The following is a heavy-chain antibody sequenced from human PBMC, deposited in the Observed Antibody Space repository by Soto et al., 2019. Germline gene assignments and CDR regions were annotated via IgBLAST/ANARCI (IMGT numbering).Heavy chain of an antibody. J-gene: IGHJ4*02. Sequence: SETLSLTCTVSGGSVSSGSYYWSWIRQPPGKGLEWVGYIYYSGSTNYNPSLKSRVTISVDTSKNQFSLKLSSVTAADTAVYYCARSPFHCSSTSCYLFDYWGQGTLVTVSS. CDR3: ARSPFHCSSTSCYLFDY. D-gene: IGHD2-2*01. V-gene: IGHV4-61*01. CDR1: GGSVSSGSYY. CDR2: IYYSGST.